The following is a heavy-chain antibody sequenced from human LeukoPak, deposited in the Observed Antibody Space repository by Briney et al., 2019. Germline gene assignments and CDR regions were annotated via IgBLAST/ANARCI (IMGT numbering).Heavy chain of an antibody. CDR3: ARAAAIAVTGGAFDY. Sequence: PSETLSLTCAVSGYSISSGYYWGWIRQPPGQGLEWIANIYHSGNTYYNPSLKSLATISVDTSKNQFSLKLSSVTAADTAVYYCARAAAIAVTGGAFDYWGQGTLVTVSS. D-gene: IGHD6-13*01. V-gene: IGHV4-38-2*01. CDR1: GYSISSGYY. CDR2: IYHSGNT. J-gene: IGHJ4*02.